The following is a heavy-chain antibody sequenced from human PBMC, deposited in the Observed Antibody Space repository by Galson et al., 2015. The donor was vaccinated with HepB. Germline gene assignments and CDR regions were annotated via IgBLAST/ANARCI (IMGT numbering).Heavy chain of an antibody. V-gene: IGHV1-69*13. CDR1: GYTFTSYY. Sequence: SVKVSCKASGYTFTSYYMHWVRQAPGQGLEWMGGIIPIFGTANYAQKFQGRVTITADESTSTAYMELSSLRSEDTAVYYCARPLEGASYGMDVWGQGTTVTVSS. CDR2: IIPIFGTA. CDR3: ARPLEGASYGMDV. D-gene: IGHD3-3*01. J-gene: IGHJ6*02.